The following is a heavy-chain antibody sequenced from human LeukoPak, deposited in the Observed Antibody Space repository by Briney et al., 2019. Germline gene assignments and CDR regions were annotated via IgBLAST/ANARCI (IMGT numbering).Heavy chain of an antibody. D-gene: IGHD6-6*01. V-gene: IGHV1-18*01. CDR1: GYSFTNYA. Sequence: GASVKVSCKASGYSFTNYAISWVRQAPGQGLEWMGLINPYNGNTNYAQNLQGRVTMTTDTSTGTAYMELRSLRSDDTAVYYCATRPITAPAGLHWGQGTLVTVSS. CDR3: ATRPITAPAGLH. J-gene: IGHJ4*02. CDR2: INPYNGNT.